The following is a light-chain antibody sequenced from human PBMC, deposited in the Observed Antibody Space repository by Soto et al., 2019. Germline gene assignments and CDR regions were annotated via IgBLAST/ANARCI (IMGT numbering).Light chain of an antibody. Sequence: IQVTQSQSSLSASVGDRVTITCRASQGISTYFAWYHQKPGTAPKLLIYGASTLQSGVPSRFSGSVSGTEFTLTISSLQPEDFATYYCQQLNSYPITFAQGTRLEIK. J-gene: IGKJ5*01. CDR2: GAS. CDR1: QGISTY. CDR3: QQLNSYPIT. V-gene: IGKV1-9*01.